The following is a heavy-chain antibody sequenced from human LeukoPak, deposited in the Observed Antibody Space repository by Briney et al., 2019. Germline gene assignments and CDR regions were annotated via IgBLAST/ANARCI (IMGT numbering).Heavy chain of an antibody. CDR3: ARTMTGGFFDF. D-gene: IGHD3-16*01. J-gene: IGHJ4*02. CDR2: IDGDGGST. CDR1: GFTFSGFW. Sequence: PGGSLRLSCAASGFTFSGFWMHWVRQAPGKGLLWVSRIDGDGGSTTYADSVKGRFTISRDNARNTLHLQMISLRAEDTAVYYCARTMTGGFFDFWGQGTLVTVSS. V-gene: IGHV3-74*03.